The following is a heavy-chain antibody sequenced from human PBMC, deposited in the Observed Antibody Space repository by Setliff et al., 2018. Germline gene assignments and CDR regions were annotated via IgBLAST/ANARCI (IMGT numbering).Heavy chain of an antibody. CDR1: GYTFRNYA. V-gene: IGHV1-18*01. Sequence: ASVKVSCKASGYTFRNYAFAWVRQAPGQGLEWVGWISVYNGDANYAQKFQGRVTLTTDTSTSTVYMELRSLTSDDSAFYYCARAPSVELVTIRTNSWFTYWGQGTLVIVS. CDR3: ARAPSVELVTIRTNSWFTY. CDR2: ISVYNGDA. D-gene: IGHD5-18*01. J-gene: IGHJ4*02.